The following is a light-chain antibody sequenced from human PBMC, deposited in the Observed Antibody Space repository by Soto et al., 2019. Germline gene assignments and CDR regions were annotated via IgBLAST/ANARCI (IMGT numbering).Light chain of an antibody. Sequence: EITLTQSPGTLSLSPGERATLSCRASQSVSDYLAWYQQKAGQPPRVLIYGASNRATDIPARFSGSGSGTDFTLTISRLEPEDSAVYYGQQRSKLPRTFGGGTRVEIK. J-gene: IGKJ4*01. CDR2: GAS. V-gene: IGKV3-11*01. CDR1: QSVSDY. CDR3: QQRSKLPRT.